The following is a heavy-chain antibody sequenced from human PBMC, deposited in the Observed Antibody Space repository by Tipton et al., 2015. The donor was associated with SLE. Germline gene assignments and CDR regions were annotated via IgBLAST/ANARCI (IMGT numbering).Heavy chain of an antibody. Sequence: TLSLTCTVSGGSISNYYWGWIRQSPGKGLEWIGYISTSGSTNYNPSFKSRLTISVDTSRNQFSLRLASVTAADTAMYYCAGSTWLEFFQDWGQGAVVTVSS. CDR1: GGSISNYY. J-gene: IGHJ1*01. CDR3: AGSTWLEFFQD. D-gene: IGHD2/OR15-2a*01. CDR2: ISTSGST. V-gene: IGHV4-4*08.